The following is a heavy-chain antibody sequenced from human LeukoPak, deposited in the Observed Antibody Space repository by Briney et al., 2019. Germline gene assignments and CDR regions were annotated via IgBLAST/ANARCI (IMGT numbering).Heavy chain of an antibody. D-gene: IGHD3-10*01. CDR2: LKHSGST. J-gene: IGHJ4*02. V-gene: IGHV4-34*01. CDR3: ARQLNYYGSRSYLY. Sequence: TETLSLTCAVYGGSFSGYYWSWIRQPPGKGLEWIGELKHSGSTNYNPSLKSRVTISVDTSKNQFSLKLSSVTAADTAVYYCARQLNYYGSRSYLYWGQRTLVTLSS. CDR1: GGSFSGYY.